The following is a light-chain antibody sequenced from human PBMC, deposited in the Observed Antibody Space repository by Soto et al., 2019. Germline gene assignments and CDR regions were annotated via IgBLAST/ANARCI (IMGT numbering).Light chain of an antibody. CDR1: TGAVTSGYY. Sequence: QTVVTQEPSLTGSPGGTVTLTCSSSTGAVTSGYYPNWVQQKPGQAPRALIYSTSNKPSWTPARFSGSLLGGKAALTLSGVKPEDEAEYYCLLYYGGAQVFGTGNKVTVL. V-gene: IGLV7-43*01. CDR2: STS. J-gene: IGLJ1*01. CDR3: LLYYGGAQV.